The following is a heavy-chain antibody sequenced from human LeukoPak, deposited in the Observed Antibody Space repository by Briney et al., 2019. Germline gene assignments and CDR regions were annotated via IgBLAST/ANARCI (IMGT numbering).Heavy chain of an antibody. V-gene: IGHV4-59*01. Sequence: SETLSLTCTVSGGSMSSYYWTWIRQPPGKGLERIGYIYYSGSTNYNPSLKSRVTISVDTSKNQFSLKLSSVTAADTAVYYCARPNSNYLGNDAFDIWGQGTMVTVSS. J-gene: IGHJ3*02. CDR1: GGSMSSYY. D-gene: IGHD4-11*01. CDR2: IYYSGST. CDR3: ARPNSNYLGNDAFDI.